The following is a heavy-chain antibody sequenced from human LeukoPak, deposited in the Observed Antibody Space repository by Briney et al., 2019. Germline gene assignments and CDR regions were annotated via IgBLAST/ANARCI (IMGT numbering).Heavy chain of an antibody. V-gene: IGHV4-34*01. J-gene: IGHJ4*02. CDR1: GGSFSGYY. D-gene: IGHD6-19*01. CDR3: ARYVWVAVAGTDDY. CDR2: IYYSGST. Sequence: ETLSLTCAVCGGSFSGYYWSWVRQAPGKGLEWIGSIYYSGSTYYNPSLKSRVTISVDTSKNQFSLKLSSVTAADTAVYYCARYVWVAVAGTDDYWGQGTLVTVSS.